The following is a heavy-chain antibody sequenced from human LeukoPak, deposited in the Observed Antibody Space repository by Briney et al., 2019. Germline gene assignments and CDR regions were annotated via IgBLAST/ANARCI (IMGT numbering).Heavy chain of an antibody. CDR2: INPDGGSA. V-gene: IGHV1-46*01. D-gene: IGHD6-13*01. J-gene: IGHJ4*02. Sequence: ASVKVSCKASGYTFTSYWIQWVRQAPGQGLEWMGLINPDGGSAAYAHRFQGRVIMTRDTSTSTAYMDLSSLRSEDTAVYHCARAPRNSSTMLDFWGQGTLVTISS. CDR1: GYTFTSYW. CDR3: ARAPRNSSTMLDF.